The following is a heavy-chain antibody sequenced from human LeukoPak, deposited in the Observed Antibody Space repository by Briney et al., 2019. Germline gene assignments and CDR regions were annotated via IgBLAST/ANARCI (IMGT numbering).Heavy chain of an antibody. Sequence: ASVKVSCKASGYTFTSYDINWVRQATGQGLEWMGWMNPNSGNTGYAQKFQGRVTMTRNTSISTAYMELSSLRSEDTAVYYCATLATVTTTKHRHYYYYYMDVWGKGTTVTVSS. CDR2: MNPNSGNT. CDR1: GYTFTSYD. J-gene: IGHJ6*03. CDR3: ATLATVTTTKHRHYYYYYMDV. V-gene: IGHV1-8*01. D-gene: IGHD4-17*01.